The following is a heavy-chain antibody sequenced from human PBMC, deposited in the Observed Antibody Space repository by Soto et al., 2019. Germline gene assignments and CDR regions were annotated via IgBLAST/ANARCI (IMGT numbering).Heavy chain of an antibody. Sequence: GSLRLSCAASGFTFSSYAMSWVRQAPGKGLEWVSAISGSGGSTYYADSVKGRFTISRDNSKNTLYLQMNSLRAEDTAVYYCAKSNGIVGATRDYYYYYGMDVWGQGTTVTVSS. CDR1: GFTFSSYA. CDR3: AKSNGIVGATRDYYYYYGMDV. CDR2: ISGSGGST. D-gene: IGHD1-26*01. J-gene: IGHJ6*02. V-gene: IGHV3-23*01.